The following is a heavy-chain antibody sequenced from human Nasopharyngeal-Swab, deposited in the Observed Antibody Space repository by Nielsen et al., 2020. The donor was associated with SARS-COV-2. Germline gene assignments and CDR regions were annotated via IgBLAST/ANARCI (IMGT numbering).Heavy chain of an antibody. CDR2: ISSSSSYI. V-gene: IGHV3-21*04. CDR3: AKDRDSGDDSEEYYHYYGMDV. Sequence: GGSLRLSCAASGFTFSNYSMNWVRQAPGKGLEWVSSISSSSSYIYYADSVKGRFTISRDNAKNSLYLQMNSLRAEDTAIYYCAKDRDSGDDSEEYYHYYGMDVWGQGAPVTVSS. J-gene: IGHJ6*02. D-gene: IGHD5-12*01. CDR1: GFTFSNYS.